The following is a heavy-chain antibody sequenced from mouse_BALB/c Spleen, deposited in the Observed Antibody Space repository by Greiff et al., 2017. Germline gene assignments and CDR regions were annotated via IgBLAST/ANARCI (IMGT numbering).Heavy chain of an antibody. D-gene: IGHD2-10*01. J-gene: IGHJ4*01. V-gene: IGHV2-9*02. CDR3: ASQSYYGNYDYAMDY. Sequence: QVQLKESGPGLVAPSQSLSITCTVSGFSLTSYGVHWVRQPPGKGLEWLGVIWAGGSTNYNSALMSRLSISKDNSKSQVFLKMNSLQTDDTAMYYCASQSYYGNYDYAMDYWGQGTSVTVSS. CDR1: GFSLTSYG. CDR2: IWAGGST.